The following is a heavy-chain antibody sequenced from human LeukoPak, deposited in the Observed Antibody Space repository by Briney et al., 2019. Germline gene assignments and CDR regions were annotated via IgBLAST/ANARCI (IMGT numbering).Heavy chain of an antibody. J-gene: IGHJ5*02. V-gene: IGHV5-51*03. D-gene: IGHD2-15*01. CDR3: AGGYCSGGSCYWFDP. CDR1: GYSSTSYW. CDR2: IYPGDSDT. Sequence: GESLKISCKGSGYSSTSYWIGWVRQMPGKGLEWMGVIYPGDSDTRYSPSFQGQVTISADKSISTAYLQWSSLKASDTAMYYCAGGYCSGGSCYWFDPWGQGTLVTVSS.